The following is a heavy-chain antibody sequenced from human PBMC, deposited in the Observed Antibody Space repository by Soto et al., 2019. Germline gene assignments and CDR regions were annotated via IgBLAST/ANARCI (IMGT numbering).Heavy chain of an antibody. CDR1: GGSISSYY. Sequence: SETLSLTCTVSGGSISSYYWSWIRQPPGKGLEGIGYIYYSGSTNYNPSLKSRVTISVDTSKNQFSLKLSSVTAADTAVYCCARRDGYNDAFDIWGQGTMVTVSS. CDR3: ARRDGYNDAFDI. CDR2: IYYSGST. J-gene: IGHJ3*02. D-gene: IGHD5-12*01. V-gene: IGHV4-59*08.